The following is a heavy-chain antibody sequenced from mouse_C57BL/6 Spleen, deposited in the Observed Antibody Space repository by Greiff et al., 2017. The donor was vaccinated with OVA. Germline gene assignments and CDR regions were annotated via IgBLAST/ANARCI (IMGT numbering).Heavy chain of an antibody. V-gene: IGHV1-18*01. CDR2: INPNNGGT. J-gene: IGHJ3*01. CDR3: ARDTDDYDYDDEDFAY. CDR1: GYTFTDYN. Sequence: EVQLQQSGPELVKPGASVKIPCKASGYTFTDYNMDWVKQSHGKSLEWIGDINPNNGGTIYNQKFKGKATLTVDKSSSTAYMELRSLTSEDTAMYYCARDTDDYDYDDEDFAYWGQGTLVTVSA. D-gene: IGHD2-4*01.